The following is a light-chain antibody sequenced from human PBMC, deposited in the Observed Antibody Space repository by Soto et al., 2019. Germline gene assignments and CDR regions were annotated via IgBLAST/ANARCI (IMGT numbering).Light chain of an antibody. V-gene: IGKV1-5*03. CDR1: QSIGSW. J-gene: IGKJ4*01. Sequence: DIHLTQSPTTLSASVGDRVTITCRASQSIGSWLAWHQQEPGKAPKLLIYKASSLESGVPSRFRGSGSGTEFTLSISSLQPDDAATYYCQQYDSYPLTFGGGTKVDIK. CDR3: QQYDSYPLT. CDR2: KAS.